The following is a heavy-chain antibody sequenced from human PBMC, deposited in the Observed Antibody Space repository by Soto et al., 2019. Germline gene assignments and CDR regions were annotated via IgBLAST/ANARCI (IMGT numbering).Heavy chain of an antibody. D-gene: IGHD3-22*01. CDR1: GFTFSSYS. V-gene: IGHV3-21*01. CDR3: ARTRRVGDYYDSSGYSDY. CDR2: ISSSSSYI. Sequence: EVQLVESGGGLVKPGGSLRLSCAASGFTFSSYSMNWVRQAPGKGLEWVSSISSSSSYIYYADSVKGRFTISRDNAKNSLYLQMKSLRAEGTAVYYCARTRRVGDYYDSSGYSDYWGQGTLVTVSS. J-gene: IGHJ4*02.